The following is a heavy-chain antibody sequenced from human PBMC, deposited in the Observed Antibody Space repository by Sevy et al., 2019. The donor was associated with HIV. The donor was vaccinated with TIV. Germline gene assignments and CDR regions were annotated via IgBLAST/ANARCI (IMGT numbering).Heavy chain of an antibody. CDR2: ITSGGTNS. CDR3: ARSGGAYDTGFDP. CDR1: GFTFSTYA. J-gene: IGHJ5*02. Sequence: GGSLRLSCAASGFTFSTYAMTWVRQAPGKGLEWVSYITSGGTNSYYGDSVKGRFTISRDNAKNSLYLQMNSLRVEDTAIYYCARSGGAYDTGFDPWGQGALVTVSS. V-gene: IGHV3-48*03. D-gene: IGHD3-22*01.